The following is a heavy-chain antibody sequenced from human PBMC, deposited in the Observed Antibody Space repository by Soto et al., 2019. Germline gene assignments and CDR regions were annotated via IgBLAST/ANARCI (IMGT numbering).Heavy chain of an antibody. D-gene: IGHD1-1*01. J-gene: IGHJ5*02. Sequence: QVQLQESGPRLVKPSQDLSLTCTVSGGSINSGAYHWSWVRQHPGKGLEWIGAISYRGTTYSKPSLQSRMTMSVDPSKTQLSLKLSSVTAADTAVYYCARMSATGTRWFDPWGPGTLVTVSS. CDR3: ARMSATGTRWFDP. CDR1: GGSINSGAYH. CDR2: ISYRGTT. V-gene: IGHV4-31*03.